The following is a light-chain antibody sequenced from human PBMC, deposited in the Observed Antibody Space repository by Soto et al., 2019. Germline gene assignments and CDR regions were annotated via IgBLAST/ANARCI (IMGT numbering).Light chain of an antibody. Sequence: DIPMTQSPSTLSGSVGDRVTITCRASQTISSWLAWYQQKPGKAPKLLIYKASTLKSGVPSRFSGSGSGTEFPLTISILQPDGFATYYCQHYNSYSVAFGQWTKVELK. V-gene: IGKV1-5*03. CDR1: QTISSW. J-gene: IGKJ1*01. CDR3: QHYNSYSVA. CDR2: KAS.